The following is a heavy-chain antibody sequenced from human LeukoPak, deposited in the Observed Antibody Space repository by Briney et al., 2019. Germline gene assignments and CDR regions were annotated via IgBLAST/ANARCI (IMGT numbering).Heavy chain of an antibody. CDR1: GGSISSYY. V-gene: IGHV4-59*12. CDR3: ARDGGGSLHGMDV. J-gene: IGHJ6*02. CDR2: ICSSGSA. D-gene: IGHD2-15*01. Sequence: PSETLSLTCTVSGGSISSYYWSWIRQPPGKGLEWIGYICSSGSAYYNASLKSRVSMSTDTSNNQFSLKLNSVTAADTAVYYCARDGGGSLHGMDVWGQGTTVTVSS.